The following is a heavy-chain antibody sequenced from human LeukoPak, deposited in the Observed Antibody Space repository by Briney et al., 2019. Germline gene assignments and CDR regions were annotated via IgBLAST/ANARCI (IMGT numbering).Heavy chain of an antibody. V-gene: IGHV3-9*01. CDR2: ISWNSGSI. CDR1: GFTFDDYA. CDR3: AKDEKPAASTFDY. Sequence: PGGSLRLSCAASGFTFDDYAMHWVRQAPGKGLEWVSGISWNSGSIGYADSVKGRFTISRDNAKNSLYLQMNSLRAEDTALYYRAKDEKPAASTFDYWGQGTLVTVSS. D-gene: IGHD6-13*01. J-gene: IGHJ4*01.